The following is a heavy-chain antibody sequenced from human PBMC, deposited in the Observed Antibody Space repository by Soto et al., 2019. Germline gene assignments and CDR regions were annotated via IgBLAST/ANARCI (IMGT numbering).Heavy chain of an antibody. V-gene: IGHV1-2*04. D-gene: IGHD3-16*02. Sequence: ASVKVSCKASGYTFVDNYMHWVRQAPGQGLEWMGWINPNSGATKSAQKFQGWVTMNRDTSISTAYMEVSRLRSDDTAIYYCARGSFSISRGGIDVWGQGTTVTVSS. CDR3: ARGSFSISRGGIDV. CDR2: INPNSGAT. J-gene: IGHJ6*02. CDR1: GYTFVDNY.